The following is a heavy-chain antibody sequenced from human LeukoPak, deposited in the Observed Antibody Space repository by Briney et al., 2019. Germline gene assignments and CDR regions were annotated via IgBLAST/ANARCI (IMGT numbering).Heavy chain of an antibody. CDR3: ARNGGGKWNFIGD. V-gene: IGHV4-61*02. J-gene: IGHJ4*02. Sequence: SQTLSLTCTVSGDFISSGNYYWNWIRQPAGKGLEWIGRVHTSGSTNYNPPLKSRVTISVDTSKNQFSLKLSSVTAADTAVYYCARNGGGKWNFIGDWGQGTLVIVSS. CDR1: GDFISSGNYY. D-gene: IGHD1-7*01. CDR2: VHTSGST.